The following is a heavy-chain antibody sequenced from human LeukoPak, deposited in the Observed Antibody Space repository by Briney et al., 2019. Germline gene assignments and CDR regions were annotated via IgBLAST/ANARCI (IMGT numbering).Heavy chain of an antibody. CDR3: ARFNWNYHYFDY. Sequence: GGSLRLSCAASGFTFSSYSMNWVRQAPGKGLEWVSSISSSSSYIYYADSVKGRFSISRDNAKNSLYLQMNSLRAEDTAVYYCARFNWNYHYFDYWGQGTLVTVSS. CDR2: ISSSSSYI. CDR1: GFTFSSYS. D-gene: IGHD1-7*01. J-gene: IGHJ4*02. V-gene: IGHV3-21*01.